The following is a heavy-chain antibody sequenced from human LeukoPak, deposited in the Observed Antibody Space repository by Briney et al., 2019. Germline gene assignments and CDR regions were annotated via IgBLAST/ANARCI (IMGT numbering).Heavy chain of an antibody. Sequence: VKVSCKASGYTFTGYYMHWVRQAPGQGLEWTGWINPNSGGTNYAQKFQGRVTMTRDTSISTAYMELSRLRSDDTAVYYCARDQIVGATNYYYYGMDVWGQGTTVTVSS. V-gene: IGHV1-2*02. J-gene: IGHJ6*02. CDR1: GYTFTGYY. CDR3: ARDQIVGATNYYYYGMDV. D-gene: IGHD1-26*01. CDR2: INPNSGGT.